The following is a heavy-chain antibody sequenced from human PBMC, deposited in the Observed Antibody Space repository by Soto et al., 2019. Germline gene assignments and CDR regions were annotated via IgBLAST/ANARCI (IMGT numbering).Heavy chain of an antibody. Sequence: GASVKVSCKASGGTFSSYAISWVRQAPGQGLEWMGGIIPIFGTANYAQKFQGRVTITADKSTSTAYMELSSLRSEDTAVYYCAGGYCSGGSCPVYYFDYWGQGTLVTVSS. J-gene: IGHJ4*02. V-gene: IGHV1-69*06. CDR3: AGGYCSGGSCPVYYFDY. CDR1: GGTFSSYA. D-gene: IGHD2-15*01. CDR2: IIPIFGTA.